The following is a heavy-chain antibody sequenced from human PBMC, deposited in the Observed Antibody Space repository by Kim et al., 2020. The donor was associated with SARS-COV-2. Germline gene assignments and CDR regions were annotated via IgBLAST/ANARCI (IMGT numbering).Heavy chain of an antibody. Sequence: AQKFQGRVTITVDESTSPAYMELSSLRSEDTAVYYCARDLDQRNTPLLGYWGQGTMVTVS. D-gene: IGHD3-16*02. V-gene: IGHV1-69*01. CDR3: ARDLDQRNTPLLGY. J-gene: IGHJ4*02.